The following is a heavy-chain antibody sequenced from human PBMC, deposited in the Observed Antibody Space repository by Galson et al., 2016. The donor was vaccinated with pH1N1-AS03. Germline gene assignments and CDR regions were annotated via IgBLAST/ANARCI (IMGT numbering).Heavy chain of an antibody. CDR2: ISTYKGNT. D-gene: IGHD1-1*01. V-gene: IGHV1-18*01. CDR3: GGGTSDAFDI. J-gene: IGHJ3*02. Sequence: SVKVSCKASDYTFGIGWVRQAPGQGLEWMGWISTYKGNTKYAQKFQGRVTMTTDTSTSTAYMELRNLRSDDTAVYYCGGGTSDAFDIWGQGTMVIVSS. CDR1: DYTFG.